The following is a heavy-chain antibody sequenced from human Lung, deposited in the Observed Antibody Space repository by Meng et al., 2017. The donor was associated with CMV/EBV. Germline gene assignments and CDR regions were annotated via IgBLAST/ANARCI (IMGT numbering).Heavy chain of an antibody. V-gene: IGHV3-21*01. D-gene: IGHD6-13*01. CDR1: GFTFGAYG. Sequence: LSLTXAASGFTFGAYGMNWVRQAPGKGLEWVSFISTSGSYIYYADSVKGRFTISRDNAKNSLSLQMNSLCAEDTAVYYCARGGSSWYYLDYWGQGTLVTVSS. CDR2: ISTSGSYI. J-gene: IGHJ4*02. CDR3: ARGGSSWYYLDY.